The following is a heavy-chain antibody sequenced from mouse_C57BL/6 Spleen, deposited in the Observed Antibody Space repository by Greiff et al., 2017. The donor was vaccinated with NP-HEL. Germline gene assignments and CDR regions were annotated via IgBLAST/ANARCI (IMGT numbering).Heavy chain of an antibody. CDR2: ISYDGSN. J-gene: IGHJ1*03. CDR1: GYSITSGYY. CDR3: ARESDFPDV. V-gene: IGHV3-6*01. Sequence: VQLKESGPGLVKPSQSLSLTCSVTGYSITSGYYWNWIRQFPGNKLEWMGYISYDGSNNYNPSLKNRISITRDTSKNQFFLKLNSVTTEDTATYYCARESDFPDVWGTGTTVTVSS. D-gene: IGHD2-4*01.